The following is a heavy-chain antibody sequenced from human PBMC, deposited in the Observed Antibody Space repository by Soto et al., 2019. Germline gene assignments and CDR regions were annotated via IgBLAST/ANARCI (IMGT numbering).Heavy chain of an antibody. J-gene: IGHJ4*02. CDR1: GDTFNFYS. Sequence: QVQLVQSGAEVKRPGSSVKVSCKASGDTFNFYSINWVRQAPGLGLEWMGRVNPIVSMSNYAQKFQGRVTMTADKSTSTSDLELSSLRSEDKAIYYCASSYGSGYRAVDYWGQGALVTVSS. CDR2: VNPIVSMS. D-gene: IGHD3-10*01. V-gene: IGHV1-69*02. CDR3: ASSYGSGYRAVDY.